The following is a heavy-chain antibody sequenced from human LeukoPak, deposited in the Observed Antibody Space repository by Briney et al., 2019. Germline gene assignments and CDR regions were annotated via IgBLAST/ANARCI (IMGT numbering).Heavy chain of an antibody. Sequence: PGGSLRLSCAASGAAFTKYGMEWVRQAAGAGLEYISGISRSGDITHYADSVKGRFTISRDNVQNTLYLQMNSLRADDTALYYCATEGFYYWGPGTQVTVSS. CDR2: ISRSGDIT. CDR1: GAAFTKYG. CDR3: ATEGFYY. V-gene: IGHV3-23*01. J-gene: IGHJ4*02.